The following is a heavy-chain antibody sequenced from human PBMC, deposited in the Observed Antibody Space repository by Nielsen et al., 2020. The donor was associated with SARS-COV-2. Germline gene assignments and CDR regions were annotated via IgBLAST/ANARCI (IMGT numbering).Heavy chain of an antibody. D-gene: IGHD3-10*01. CDR3: ARVPFRFRGHTHWFDP. J-gene: IGHJ5*02. V-gene: IGHV1-3*01. CDR1: GYTFTSYA. Sequence: ASVKVSCKASGYTFTSYAIHWVRQAPGQRLEWMGWINADNGNTKYSQKLQGRVTMTTDTSTSTAYMELRSLRSDDTAVYYCARVPFRFRGHTHWFDPWGQGTLVTVSS. CDR2: INADNGNT.